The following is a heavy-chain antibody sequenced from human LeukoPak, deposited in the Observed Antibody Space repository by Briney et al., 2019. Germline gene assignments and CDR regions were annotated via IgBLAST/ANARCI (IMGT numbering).Heavy chain of an antibody. D-gene: IGHD1-14*01. Sequence: SETLSLTCTVSGGSISTYYWSWVRQPPGKGLEWIAYVHHSENSNSNPSLKSRVTTSVDTSRNHFSLKLTSVTAADTAIYYCARGSTGQYDPWGQGILVTVSS. CDR2: VHHSENS. V-gene: IGHV4-59*01. CDR3: ARGSTGQYDP. CDR1: GGSISTYY. J-gene: IGHJ5*02.